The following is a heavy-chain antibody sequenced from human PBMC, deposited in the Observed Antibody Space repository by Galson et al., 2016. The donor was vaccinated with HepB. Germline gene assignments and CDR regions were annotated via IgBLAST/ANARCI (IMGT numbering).Heavy chain of an antibody. D-gene: IGHD3-9*01. CDR2: IYYSGST. Sequence: SETLSLTCTVSGASISSYSWSWIRQPPGKGLEWIGYIYYSGSTNYNPSLKSRVTISVDTSKKQFSLKLNSVTAADTAVYYCARAYYDILTAYSYFDYWGQGILGTVSS. J-gene: IGHJ4*02. CDR3: ARAYYDILTAYSYFDY. CDR1: GASISSYS. V-gene: IGHV4-59*01.